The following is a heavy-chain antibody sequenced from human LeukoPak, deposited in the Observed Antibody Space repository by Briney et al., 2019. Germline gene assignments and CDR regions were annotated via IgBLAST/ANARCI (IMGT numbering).Heavy chain of an antibody. D-gene: IGHD6-13*01. J-gene: IGHJ4*02. Sequence: QSGGSLRLSCAASGFTFSVYAMSWVRQAPGKGLEWVSVISGLGGSTYYADSVKGRFAISRDNSKSTLWLQMNSLRADDTAIYYCARDVEARISAAGTFDYWGQGSLVTVSS. CDR2: ISGLGGST. CDR3: ARDVEARISAAGTFDY. CDR1: GFTFSVYA. V-gene: IGHV3-23*01.